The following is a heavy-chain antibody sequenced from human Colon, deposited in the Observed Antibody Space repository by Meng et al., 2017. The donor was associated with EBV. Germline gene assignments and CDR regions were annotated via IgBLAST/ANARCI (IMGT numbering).Heavy chain of an antibody. V-gene: IGHV4-30-4*01. CDR1: GGSISSGGYY. J-gene: IGHJ4*02. CDR3: ARNYYFDY. Sequence: QVQLQESGPRLVKPSPXXALTCAVSGGSISSGGYYWNWIRQPPGKGLEWIGYIYFTGSTYYNPPLMSRVTISMDTSKNQFSLRLSSVTAADTAVYYCARNYYFDYWGQGTLGTVSS. CDR2: IYFTGST.